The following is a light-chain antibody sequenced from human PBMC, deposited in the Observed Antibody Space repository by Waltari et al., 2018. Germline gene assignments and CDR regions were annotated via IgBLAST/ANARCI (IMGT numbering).Light chain of an antibody. CDR1: QDLDNW. CDR3: QQLHSYPRA. CDR2: GAS. V-gene: IGKV1-13*02. J-gene: IGKJ4*01. Sequence: AIQVTQSPSSLSASVGDRVTITCRASQDLDNWLAWYQQKPGKAPNLLIYGASVLESGVPSRFSGSGSGTDFTLNISSLQPEDFATYYCQQLHSYPRAFGGGTKVESK.